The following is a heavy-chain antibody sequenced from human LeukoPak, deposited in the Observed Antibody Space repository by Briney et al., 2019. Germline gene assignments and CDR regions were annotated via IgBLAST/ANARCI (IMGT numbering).Heavy chain of an antibody. CDR1: GSTFSSYA. Sequence: GGSLRLSCAASGSTFSSYAMHWVRQAPGKGLEWVAVISYDGSNKYYADSVKGRFTISRDNSKNTLYLQMNSLRAEDTAVYYCARSDDSSGYYSSYFDYWGQGTLVTVSS. CDR3: ARSDDSSGYYSSYFDY. D-gene: IGHD3-22*01. J-gene: IGHJ4*02. CDR2: ISYDGSNK. V-gene: IGHV3-30-3*01.